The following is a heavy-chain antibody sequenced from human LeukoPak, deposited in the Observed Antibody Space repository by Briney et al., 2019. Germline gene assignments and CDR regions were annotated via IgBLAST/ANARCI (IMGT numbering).Heavy chain of an antibody. Sequence: PGGSLRLSCAVSGFTVSTNYMSWVRQAPGKGLEWVSVIYSGGNKYYADSVKGRFTISRDNAKNSLYLQMNSLRAEDTAVYYCARQAPVTAYYYYYYMDVWGKGTTVTVSS. CDR3: ARQAPVTAYYYYYYMDV. V-gene: IGHV3-53*01. CDR1: GFTVSTNY. CDR2: IYSGGNK. J-gene: IGHJ6*03. D-gene: IGHD2-21*02.